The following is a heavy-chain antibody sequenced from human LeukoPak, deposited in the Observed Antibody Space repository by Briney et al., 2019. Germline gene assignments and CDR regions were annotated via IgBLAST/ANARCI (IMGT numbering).Heavy chain of an antibody. CDR1: GGSFSGYY. J-gene: IGHJ4*02. V-gene: IGHV4-34*01. Sequence: SGTLSLTCAVYGGSFSGYYWSWIRQPPGKGLEWIGEINHSGSTNYNPSLKSRVTISVDTSKNQFSLKLSSVTAEDTAVYYYAKAGDPYDILTGYDYWGQGTLVTVSS. CDR3: AKAGDPYDILTGYDY. D-gene: IGHD3-9*01. CDR2: INHSGST.